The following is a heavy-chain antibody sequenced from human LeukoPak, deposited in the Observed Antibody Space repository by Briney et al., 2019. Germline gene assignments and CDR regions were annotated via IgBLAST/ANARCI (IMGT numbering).Heavy chain of an antibody. CDR1: GFTFSSYS. D-gene: IGHD6-6*01. V-gene: IGHV3-48*02. J-gene: IGHJ4*02. CDR3: ARATLAVQYYFDY. CDR2: LSSSSSTI. Sequence: GGSLRLSCAASGFTFSSYSMNWVRQAPGKGLERLSYLSSSSSTIYYADSVKGRFTISRDNAQNSLYLQMNSLRDEDTAVYYCARATLAVQYYFDYWGQGTLVTVPS.